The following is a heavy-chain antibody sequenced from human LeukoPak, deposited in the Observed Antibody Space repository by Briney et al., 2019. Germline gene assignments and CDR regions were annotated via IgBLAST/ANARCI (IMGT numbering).Heavy chain of an antibody. CDR1: GFKFRSYG. CDR2: IWYDGSNK. J-gene: IGHJ4*02. V-gene: IGHV3-33*01. CDR3: ARDPGGDNAY. Sequence: GGSLRLSCAVSGFKFRSYGMHWVRQSPGKGLEWVAIIWYDGSNKYYSDSVKGRFTISRDNSMDTLYLQMNSLRVEDTAVYYCARDPGGDNAYWGQGTLVTVSS. D-gene: IGHD4-17*01.